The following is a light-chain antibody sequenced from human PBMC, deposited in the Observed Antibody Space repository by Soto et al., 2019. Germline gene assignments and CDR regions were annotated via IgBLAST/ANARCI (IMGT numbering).Light chain of an antibody. V-gene: IGKV3-15*01. CDR3: QQYDNWPWT. CDR1: QSVSSN. CDR2: GAS. Sequence: EIVMTQSPATFSVSPGERATLSCRASQSVSSNLAWYQQKPGQAPRLLIHGASTRAPGFPARFSGSGSGTDFTLTISSLQSEDFAVYYCQQYDNWPWTFGQGTKVDIK. J-gene: IGKJ1*01.